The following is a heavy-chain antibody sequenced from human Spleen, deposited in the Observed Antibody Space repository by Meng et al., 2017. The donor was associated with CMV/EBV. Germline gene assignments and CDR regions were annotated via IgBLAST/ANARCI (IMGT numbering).Heavy chain of an antibody. Sequence: GESLKISCEASGFTFDDYSMHWVRQAPGKGLEWVSSIGSSSSRIYYADSVKGRFTVSRDNARNSLYLQMNSLRAEDSAMYYCTRGGGSAAFWGQGTLVTVSS. CDR2: IGSSSSRI. J-gene: IGHJ4*02. V-gene: IGHV3-21*04. CDR3: TRGGGSAAF. D-gene: IGHD2-15*01. CDR1: GFTFDDYS.